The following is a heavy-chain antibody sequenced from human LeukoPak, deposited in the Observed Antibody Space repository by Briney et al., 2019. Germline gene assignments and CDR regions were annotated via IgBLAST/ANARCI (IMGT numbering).Heavy chain of an antibody. CDR3: ARLPNYYDSSGYYYYCDY. CDR2: IYYSGST. D-gene: IGHD3-22*01. V-gene: IGHV4-39*01. Sequence: SETLSLTCTVTGGSISSSSYYWGWIRQPPGKGLEWIGSIYYSGSTYYNPPLKSRVTISVDTSKNQFSLKLSSVTAADTAVYYCARLPNYYDSSGYYYYCDYCGQGTLVTVSS. CDR1: GGSISSSSYY. J-gene: IGHJ4*02.